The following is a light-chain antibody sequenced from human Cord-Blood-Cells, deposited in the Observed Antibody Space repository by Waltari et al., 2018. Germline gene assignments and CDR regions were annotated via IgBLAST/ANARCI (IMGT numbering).Light chain of an antibody. J-gene: IGKJ4*01. V-gene: IGKV3-15*01. CDR3: QQYNNWPPLT. CDR2: GAS. Sequence: EIVMTQSPATLSVSPGERVTLSCRASQSVSSNLAWYQQKPGQAHRLLSYGASTRATGIPARFSGSGSGTEVTLTVISLQSEDFAVYYCQQYNNWPPLTFGGGTKVEIK. CDR1: QSVSSN.